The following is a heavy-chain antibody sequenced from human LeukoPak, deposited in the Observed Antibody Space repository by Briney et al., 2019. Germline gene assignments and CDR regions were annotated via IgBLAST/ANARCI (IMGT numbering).Heavy chain of an antibody. Sequence: GGSLRLSCAASGFTFDDYGMSWVRQAPGKGLEWVSGINWNGGGTGYADSVKGRFTIARDNAKNSLYLVMNNLRAEDTAFYYCARVHDRYYSGSGFDYWGQGTLVTVSS. V-gene: IGHV3-20*04. CDR3: ARVHDRYYSGSGFDY. CDR2: INWNGGGT. D-gene: IGHD3-10*01. CDR1: GFTFDDYG. J-gene: IGHJ4*02.